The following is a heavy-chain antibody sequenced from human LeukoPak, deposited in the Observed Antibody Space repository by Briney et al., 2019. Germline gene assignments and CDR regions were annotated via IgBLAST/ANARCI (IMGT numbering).Heavy chain of an antibody. Sequence: GGSLRLSCAASGFTFSSYGMHWVRQAPGKGLEWVAVIWYDGSNKYYADSVKGRFTISRDNSKNTLYLQMNSPRAEDTAVYYCAKGWRYDSSGYLMVYWGQGTLVTVSS. D-gene: IGHD3-22*01. CDR1: GFTFSSYG. V-gene: IGHV3-33*06. CDR3: AKGWRYDSSGYLMVY. CDR2: IWYDGSNK. J-gene: IGHJ4*02.